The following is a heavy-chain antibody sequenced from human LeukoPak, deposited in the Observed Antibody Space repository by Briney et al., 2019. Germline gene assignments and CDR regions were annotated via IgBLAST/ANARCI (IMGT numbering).Heavy chain of an antibody. D-gene: IGHD3-10*01. CDR2: IIPILGIA. V-gene: IGHV1-69*04. CDR1: GYTFSSYD. J-gene: IGHJ5*02. CDR3: ARDYYGSGSPRRWFDP. Sequence: SVKVSCKASGYTFSSYDISWVRQAPGQGLEWMGRIIPILGIANYAQKFQGRVTITADKSTSTAYMELSSLRSEDTAVYYCARDYYGSGSPRRWFDPWGQGTLVTVSS.